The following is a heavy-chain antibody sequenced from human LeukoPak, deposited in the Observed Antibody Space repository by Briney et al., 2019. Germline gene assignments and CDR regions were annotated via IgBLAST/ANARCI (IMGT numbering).Heavy chain of an antibody. Sequence: GGSLRLSCAASGFSFSSYWMSWVRQAPGKGLEWVANIKQDGSDKYYLTSVRGRFTVSRDNAKNSLFLQMNSLRVEDTAVYYCARGGGHLDCWGQGTLVTVSS. CDR2: IKQDGSDK. CDR3: ARGGGHLDC. CDR1: GFSFSSYW. D-gene: IGHD4-23*01. V-gene: IGHV3-7*03. J-gene: IGHJ4*02.